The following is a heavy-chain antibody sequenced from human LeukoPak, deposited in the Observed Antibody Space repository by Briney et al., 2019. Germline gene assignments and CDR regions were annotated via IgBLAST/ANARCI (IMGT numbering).Heavy chain of an antibody. CDR1: GFTFSTYS. J-gene: IGHJ3*02. D-gene: IGHD6-6*01. Sequence: GGSLRLSCAASGFTFSTYSMNWVRQAPGKGLEWVSSISSSSSYIYYADSVKGRFTISRDNAKNSLYLQMNSLRAEDTAVYYCARVTEQLVRAFDIWGQGTMVTVSS. CDR3: ARVTEQLVRAFDI. CDR2: ISSSSSYI. V-gene: IGHV3-21*01.